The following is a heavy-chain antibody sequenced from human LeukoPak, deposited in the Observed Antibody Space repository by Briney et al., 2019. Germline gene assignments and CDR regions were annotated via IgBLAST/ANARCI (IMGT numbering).Heavy chain of an antibody. J-gene: IGHJ3*01. CDR1: GFTFDDYA. D-gene: IGHD6-13*01. CDR2: ISGDGGSA. V-gene: IGHV3-43*02. CDR3: AKVSASSWLGAFDL. Sequence: GGSLTLSCAASGFTFDDYALHWVRQAPGKGLEWVSLISGDGGSAYYADSVKGRFTISRDNSKNSLYLQMNSLRTEDTALYYCAKVSASSWLGAFDLWGQGTMVTVSS.